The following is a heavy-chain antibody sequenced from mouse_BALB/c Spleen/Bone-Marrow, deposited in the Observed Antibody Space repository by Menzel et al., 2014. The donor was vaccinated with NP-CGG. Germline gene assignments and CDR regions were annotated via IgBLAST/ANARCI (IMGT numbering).Heavy chain of an antibody. CDR3: ARPNTDYFDY. CDR2: ISSGGNYT. D-gene: IGHD5-1-1*01. Sequence: EVKLMESGGGLVKPGGSLKLSCAASGFTFSSYAMSWIRQTPEKRLEWVATISSGGNYTYYPDSVKGRFTISRDNAKNTLYLQMSSLRSEDTAMYYCARPNTDYFDYWGQGTTLTVSS. V-gene: IGHV5-9-1*01. J-gene: IGHJ2*01. CDR1: GFTFSSYA.